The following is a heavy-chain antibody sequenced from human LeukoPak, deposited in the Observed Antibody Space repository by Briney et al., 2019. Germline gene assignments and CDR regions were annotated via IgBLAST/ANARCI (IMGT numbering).Heavy chain of an antibody. CDR3: AKGWDNFYFYYYMDV. CDR2: ISGTADTT. CDR1: GFYSNDYAIYA. V-gene: IGHV3-23*01. J-gene: IGHJ6*03. D-gene: IGHD1-26*01. Sequence: GGSLRLSCAGSGFYSNDYAIYAMSWVRQAPGKGLEWVSAISGTADTTKYADSVKGRFTISRDNSKNTLYLQMNSMRAEDTAVYYCAKGWDNFYFYYYMDVWGKGTMVTVSS.